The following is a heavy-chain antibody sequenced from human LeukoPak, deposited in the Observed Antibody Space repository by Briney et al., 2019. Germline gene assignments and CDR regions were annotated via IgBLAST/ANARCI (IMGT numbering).Heavy chain of an antibody. D-gene: IGHD5-12*01. CDR3: ARVVGGYTPLGYYYYYMDV. CDR2: IYTSGST. Sequence: PSETLSLTCTVSGGSISSGSYYWSWIRQPAGKGLEWIGRIYTSGSTNYNPSLKSRVTISVDTSKNQFSLKLSSVTAADTAVYYCARVVGGYTPLGYYYYYMDVWGKGTTVTVSS. V-gene: IGHV4-61*02. J-gene: IGHJ6*03. CDR1: GGSISSGSYY.